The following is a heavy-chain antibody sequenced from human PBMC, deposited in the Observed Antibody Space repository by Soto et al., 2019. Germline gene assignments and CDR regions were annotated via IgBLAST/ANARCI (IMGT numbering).Heavy chain of an antibody. CDR3: ARDGVYPVGRWFDP. J-gene: IGHJ5*02. CDR1: GGTFSSYA. Sequence: QVQLVQSGAEVKKPGSSVKVSCKASGGTFSSYAISWVRQAPGQGLEWLGGIIPIFGTANYAQKFQGRVTITADEATSTAYMELSSLRSEDTAVYDCARDGVYPVGRWFDPWGQGTLVTVSS. D-gene: IGHD1-20*01. CDR2: IIPIFGTA. V-gene: IGHV1-69*12.